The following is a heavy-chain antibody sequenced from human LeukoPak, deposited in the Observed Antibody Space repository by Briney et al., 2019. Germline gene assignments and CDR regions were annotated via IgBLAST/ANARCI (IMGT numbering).Heavy chain of an antibody. Sequence: PSETLSLICTVSGGTISSDNYYWSWIRQPPGKGLEWIGYIYYSGSTHYNPSLKSRVSISVDTSKNQFSLKLSSVTAADTAVYYCARTFYSSSWYGGRDNWFDPWGQGTLVTVSS. V-gene: IGHV4-30-4*01. J-gene: IGHJ5*02. CDR3: ARTFYSSSWYGGRDNWFDP. D-gene: IGHD6-13*01. CDR1: GGTISSDNYY. CDR2: IYYSGST.